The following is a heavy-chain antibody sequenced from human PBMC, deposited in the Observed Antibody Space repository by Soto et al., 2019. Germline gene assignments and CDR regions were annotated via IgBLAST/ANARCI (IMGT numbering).Heavy chain of an antibody. Sequence: QVLLQQWGAGLLKPSETLSLTCAVYGGSFSGYYWSWIRQPPGKGLEWIGEINHSGYTNYNPSLKSRVTISVDTSKGQFSLKLSSVTAADTAVYYCARTSRFDSWGQGTLVTVSS. CDR2: INHSGYT. V-gene: IGHV4-34*01. D-gene: IGHD6-6*01. CDR3: ARTSRFDS. J-gene: IGHJ4*02. CDR1: GGSFSGYY.